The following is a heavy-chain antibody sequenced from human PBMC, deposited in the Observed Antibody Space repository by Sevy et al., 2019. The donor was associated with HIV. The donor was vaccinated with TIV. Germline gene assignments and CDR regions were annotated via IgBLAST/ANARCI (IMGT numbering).Heavy chain of an antibody. CDR2: IGTAGDT. Sequence: GGSLRLSCAASGFSFGDYDMHWVRQLSGKGLEWVSSIGTAGDTHYLGSVEGRCTNSRKNATNSSNLQMISPRAGDTATYYCVRGSPSGSEILLGSSNADNWYFDLWGRGTLVTVSS. J-gene: IGHJ2*01. D-gene: IGHD3-10*01. CDR1: GFSFGDYD. V-gene: IGHV3-13*01. CDR3: VRGSPSGSEILLGSSNADNWYFDL.